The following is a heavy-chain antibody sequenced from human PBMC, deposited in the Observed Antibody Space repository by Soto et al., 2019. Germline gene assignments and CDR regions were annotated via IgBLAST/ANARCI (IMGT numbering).Heavy chain of an antibody. Sequence: SPTLTLTCAISGDSVTSNSAAWNWIRQSPSRGLEWLGRTYYRSKWYNDYAVSVKSRITINPDTSKNQFSLQLNSVTPEDTAVYYCARDPGYSSGWYAAYYYYYYGMDVWGQETTVTVSS. D-gene: IGHD6-19*01. V-gene: IGHV6-1*01. CDR3: ARDPGYSSGWYAAYYYYYYGMDV. CDR2: TYYRSKWYN. J-gene: IGHJ6*02. CDR1: GDSVTSNSAA.